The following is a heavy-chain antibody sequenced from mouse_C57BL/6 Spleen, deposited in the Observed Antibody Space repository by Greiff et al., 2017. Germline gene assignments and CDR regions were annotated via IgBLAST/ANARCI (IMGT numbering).Heavy chain of an antibody. CDR2: ISSGGDYI. Sequence: EVKLMESGEGLVKPGGSLKLSCAASGFTFSSYAMSWVRQTPEKRLEWVAYISSGGDYIYYADTVKGRFTISRDNARNTLYLQMSSLKSEDTAMYYCTREELGRYYFDYWGQGTTLTVSS. CDR1: GFTFSSYA. D-gene: IGHD4-1*01. V-gene: IGHV5-9-1*02. CDR3: TREELGRYYFDY. J-gene: IGHJ2*01.